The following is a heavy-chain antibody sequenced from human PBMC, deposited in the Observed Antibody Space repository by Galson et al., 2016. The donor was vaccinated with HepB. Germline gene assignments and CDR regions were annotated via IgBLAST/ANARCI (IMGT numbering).Heavy chain of an antibody. J-gene: IGHJ6*02. CDR1: GYTFTTHG. Sequence: QSGAEVKKPGASVEVSCRTSGYTFTTHGISWVRQAPGQGLEWMGWISVDNGNTHYDQKVQGRVTMTTDASTSTAYMELRSLRSDDTAVYYCARLRRGYRDYINYYDGMDVWGQGTTVTVSS. V-gene: IGHV1-18*01. D-gene: IGHD4-17*01. CDR2: ISVDNGNT. CDR3: ARLRRGYRDYINYYDGMDV.